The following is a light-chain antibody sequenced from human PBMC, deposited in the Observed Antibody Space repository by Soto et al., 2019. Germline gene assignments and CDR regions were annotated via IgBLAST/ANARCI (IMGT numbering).Light chain of an antibody. V-gene: IGKV1-5*03. J-gene: IGKJ1*01. CDR1: QNIDSG. CDR2: EAS. Sequence: DIQMTQSPSTLSASVGDRVSITCRASQNIDSGLAWYQQKPGKAPVLLIHEASSLEGGVPSRFSGRGSGTDFTLSISSLQPDDFATYYCQQYKTSSWTVGQGTKVEI. CDR3: QQYKTSSWT.